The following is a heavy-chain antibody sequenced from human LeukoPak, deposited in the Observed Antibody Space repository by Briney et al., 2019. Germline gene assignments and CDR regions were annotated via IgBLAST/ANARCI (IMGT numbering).Heavy chain of an antibody. V-gene: IGHV1-8*03. CDR3: ARDYYDSSGWGNDAFDI. CDR2: MNPNSGNT. J-gene: IGHJ3*02. CDR1: GYTFTDYF. Sequence: ASVKVSCKASGYTFTDYFMNWVRQATGQGLEWMGWMNPNSGNTGYAQKFQGRVTITRNTSISTAYMELSSLRSEDTAVYYCARDYYDSSGWGNDAFDIWGQGTMVTVSS. D-gene: IGHD3-22*01.